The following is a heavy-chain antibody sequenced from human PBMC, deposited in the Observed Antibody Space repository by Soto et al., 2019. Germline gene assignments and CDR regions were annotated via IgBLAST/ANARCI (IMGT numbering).Heavy chain of an antibody. Sequence: SGPTLVNPTQTLTLTCTFSGFSLSTSGVGVGWIRQPPGKALEWLALIYWNDDKRYSPSLKSRLTITKDTSKNQVVLTMTNMDPVDTATYYYARFSIAVAFDYWGQGTLVTVSS. CDR3: ARFSIAVAFDY. D-gene: IGHD6-19*01. J-gene: IGHJ4*02. V-gene: IGHV2-5*01. CDR1: GFSLSTSGVG. CDR2: IYWNDDK.